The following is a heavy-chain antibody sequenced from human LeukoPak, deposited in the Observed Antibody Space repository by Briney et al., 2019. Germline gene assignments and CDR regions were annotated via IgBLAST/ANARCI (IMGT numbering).Heavy chain of an antibody. J-gene: IGHJ3*02. CDR3: ARGLGYCSSTSCYPDAFDI. D-gene: IGHD2-2*01. CDR2: ISSSGSAT. V-gene: IGHV3-11*04. CDR1: GFTLSDYY. Sequence: GGSLRLSCAASGFTLSDYYMSWIRQAPGKGLEWVSYISSSGSATYYADSVKGRFTISRDNAKNSLYLQMNSLRAEDTAVYYCARGLGYCSSTSCYPDAFDIWGQGTMVTVSS.